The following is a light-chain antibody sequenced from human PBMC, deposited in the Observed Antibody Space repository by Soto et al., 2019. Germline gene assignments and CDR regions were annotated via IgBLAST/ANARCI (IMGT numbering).Light chain of an antibody. CDR1: SIDVVGYHY. J-gene: IGLJ1*01. CDR2: KVS. CDR3: TSRTPGRLYG. Sequence: QSVLTQPASVSGSPGQTITISCSGTSIDVVGYHYVSWYQQYPGRLPKHVICKVSNRPSGISNSFSCYKSGNTASVHISGLQREDEADYFCTSRTPGRLYGFGSGTKLTVL. V-gene: IGLV2-14*01.